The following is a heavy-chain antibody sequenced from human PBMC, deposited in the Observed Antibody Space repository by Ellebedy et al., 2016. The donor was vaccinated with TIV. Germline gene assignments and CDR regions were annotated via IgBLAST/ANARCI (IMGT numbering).Heavy chain of an antibody. D-gene: IGHD6-19*01. CDR2: ISGSGGST. Sequence: GGSLRLSCAASGFTFSSYAMSWVRQAPGKGLEWVSAISGSGGSTYYADSVKGRFTISRDNSKNMLYLQMNSLRADDTAVYYCTKRTGYSSGFDDYWGQGTLVTVSS. CDR1: GFTFSSYA. J-gene: IGHJ4*02. CDR3: TKRTGYSSGFDDY. V-gene: IGHV3-23*01.